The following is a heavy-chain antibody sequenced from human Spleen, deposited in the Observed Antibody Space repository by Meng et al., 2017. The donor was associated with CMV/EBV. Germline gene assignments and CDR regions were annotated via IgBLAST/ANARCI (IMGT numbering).Heavy chain of an antibody. V-gene: IGHV4-61*08. CDR1: GGSISSGDYY. J-gene: IGHJ6*02. Sequence: SETLSLTCTVSGGSISSGDYYWSWIRQPPGKGLEWIGYIYYSGSTNYNPSLKSRVTISVDTSKNQFSLKLSSVTAADTAVYYCARANSSSWGAFAMDVWGQGTTVTVSS. D-gene: IGHD6-13*01. CDR2: IYYSGST. CDR3: ARANSSSWGAFAMDV.